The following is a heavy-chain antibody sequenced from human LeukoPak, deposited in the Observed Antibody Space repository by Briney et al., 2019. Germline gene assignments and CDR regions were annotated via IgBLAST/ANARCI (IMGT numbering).Heavy chain of an antibody. J-gene: IGHJ3*02. Sequence: GASVKVYCKASGYTFTSYGISWVRQAPGQGLEWMGWISAYNGNTNYAQKLQGRVTMTTDTSTSTAYMELRSLRSDDTAVFYCARRQARNDAFDIWGQGTMVTVSS. CDR3: ARRQARNDAFDI. V-gene: IGHV1-18*01. CDR1: GYTFTSYG. CDR2: ISAYNGNT.